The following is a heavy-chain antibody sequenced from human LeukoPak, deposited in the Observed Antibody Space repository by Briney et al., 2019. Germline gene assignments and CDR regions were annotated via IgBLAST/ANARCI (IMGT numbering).Heavy chain of an antibody. CDR3: AREWDTAMAYFDY. V-gene: IGHV4-4*02. CDR2: IYHSGST. Sequence: SGTLSLTCAVSGGSISSSNWRSWVRQPPGKGLEWIGEIYHSGSTNYNPSLKSRVTISVDKSKNQFSLKLSSVTAADTAVYYCAREWDTAMAYFDYWGQGTLVTVSS. CDR1: GGSISSSNW. J-gene: IGHJ4*02. D-gene: IGHD5-18*01.